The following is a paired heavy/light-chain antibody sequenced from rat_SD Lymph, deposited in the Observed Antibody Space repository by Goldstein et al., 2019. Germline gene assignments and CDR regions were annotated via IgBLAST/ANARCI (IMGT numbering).Heavy chain of an antibody. Sequence: EVQLVESGGGLVQPGRSLKLSCAASGFTFSDYNMAWVRQAPKKGLEWVATIIYDGSRTYYRDSVKGRFTISRDNAKSTLYLQMDSLRSEDTATYYCATSSIWGQGTLVTVSS. D-gene: IGHD1-8*01. CDR3: ATSSI. CDR2: IIYDGSRT. J-gene: IGHJ3*01. CDR1: GFTFSDYN. V-gene: IGHV5S10*01.
Light chain of an antibody. CDR3: AQFLEYPFT. CDR1: KSLLSSKGITS. CDR2: RMS. V-gene: IGKV2S11*01. Sequence: DIVLTQAPLSVSVTPGESASISCRSSKSLLSSKGITSLYWYLQKPGKSPQLLIYRMSNLASGVPDRFSGSGSETDFTLKISKVETEDVGVYYCAQFLEYPFTFGSGTKLEIK. J-gene: IGKJ4*01.